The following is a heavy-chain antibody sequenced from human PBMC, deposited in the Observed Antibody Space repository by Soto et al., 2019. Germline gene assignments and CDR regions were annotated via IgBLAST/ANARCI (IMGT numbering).Heavy chain of an antibody. CDR1: GGSVSSGSYY. Sequence: SETLSLTCTVSGGSVSSGSYYWSWIRQPPGKGLEWIGYIYYSGSTNYNPSLKSRVTISVDTSKDQFSLKLSSVTAADTAVYYCARDGCSSTSCYRRPYYYGMDVWGQGTTVTVSS. J-gene: IGHJ6*02. V-gene: IGHV4-61*01. D-gene: IGHD2-2*01. CDR3: ARDGCSSTSCYRRPYYYGMDV. CDR2: IYYSGST.